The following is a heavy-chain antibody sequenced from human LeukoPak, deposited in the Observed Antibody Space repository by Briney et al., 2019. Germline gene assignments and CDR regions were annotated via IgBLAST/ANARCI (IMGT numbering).Heavy chain of an antibody. CDR3: ARASGSYWWFDS. Sequence: GASVKVSCKASRYTFTGYYLHWVRQAPGLGLEWMGCVNPSSGDTNYAQKFQGSVTMTRDTSISTVYMELSRLRSDHTAVYYCARASGSYWWFDSWGQGTLVTVSS. J-gene: IGHJ5*01. CDR1: RYTFTGYY. D-gene: IGHD1-26*01. CDR2: VNPSSGDT. V-gene: IGHV1-2*02.